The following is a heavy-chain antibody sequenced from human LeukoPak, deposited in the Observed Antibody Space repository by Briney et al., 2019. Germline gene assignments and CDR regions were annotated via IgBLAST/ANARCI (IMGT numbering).Heavy chain of an antibody. V-gene: IGHV4-39*07. D-gene: IGHD3-10*01. Sequence: SETLSLTCTVSGGSISSSSYYWGWIRQPPGKGLEWIGSIYYSGSTYYNPSLKSRVTISVDTSKNQFSLKLSSVTAADTAVYYCASMVRGVMVYWGQGTLVTVSS. J-gene: IGHJ4*02. CDR1: GGSISSSSYY. CDR3: ASMVRGVMVY. CDR2: IYYSGST.